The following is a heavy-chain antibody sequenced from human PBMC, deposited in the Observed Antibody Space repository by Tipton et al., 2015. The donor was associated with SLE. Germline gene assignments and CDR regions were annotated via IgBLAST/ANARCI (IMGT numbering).Heavy chain of an antibody. CDR3: ARSLDAAALFDY. CDR2: IYYGGTI. Sequence: TLSLTCNVSAYSISSSHWWGWIRQPPGKGLEWIGHIYYGGTIYYNPSLKSRVTISIDMSKNQFSLKLTSVTAADTAVYYCARSLDAAALFDYWGQGALVTVSS. CDR1: AYSISSSHW. V-gene: IGHV4-28*02. J-gene: IGHJ4*02. D-gene: IGHD2-2*01.